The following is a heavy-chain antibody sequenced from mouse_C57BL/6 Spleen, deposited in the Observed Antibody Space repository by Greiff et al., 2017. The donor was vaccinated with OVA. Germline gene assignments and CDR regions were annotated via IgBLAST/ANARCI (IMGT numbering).Heavy chain of an antibody. J-gene: IGHJ3*01. CDR3: ASSNWAFAY. Sequence: EVKLVESGGGLVKPGGSLKLSCAASGFTFSSYAMSWVRQTPEKRLEWVATISDGGSYTYYPDNVKGRFTISRNNAKNNLFQQMSHLKSEDTAMYYCASSNWAFAYWGQGTLVTVSA. CDR2: ISDGGSYT. CDR1: GFTFSSYA. V-gene: IGHV5-4*03. D-gene: IGHD4-1*01.